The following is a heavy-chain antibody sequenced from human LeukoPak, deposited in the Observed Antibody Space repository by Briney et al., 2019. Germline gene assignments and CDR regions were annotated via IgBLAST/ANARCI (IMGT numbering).Heavy chain of an antibody. Sequence: PGGSLRLSCAAFDFSFSDSTMSWVRQAAGKGLEWVAKMKEDGSDEKYVDSVKGRFTISRDNAKNSLYLQVNSLRPEDTAVYFCVVGGAGGGYFPNWGQGSLVIVSS. V-gene: IGHV3-7*01. CDR1: DFSFSDST. CDR2: MKEDGSDE. CDR3: VVGGAGGGYFPN. J-gene: IGHJ1*01. D-gene: IGHD3-16*01.